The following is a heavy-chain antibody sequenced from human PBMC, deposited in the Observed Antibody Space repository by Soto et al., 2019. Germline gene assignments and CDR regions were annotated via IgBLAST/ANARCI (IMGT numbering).Heavy chain of an antibody. V-gene: IGHV3-48*02. J-gene: IGHJ4*02. Sequence: LRLSCAASGFTFSTFSMNWVRQAPGKGLEWISYISSSSGTIYDADSVKGRFTISRDNAKNSLYLQMNSLRDEDTAVYYCARDDSSGYYVEPFDYWGQGTLVTVSS. CDR3: ARDDSSGYYVEPFDY. D-gene: IGHD3-22*01. CDR1: GFTFSTFS. CDR2: ISSSSGTI.